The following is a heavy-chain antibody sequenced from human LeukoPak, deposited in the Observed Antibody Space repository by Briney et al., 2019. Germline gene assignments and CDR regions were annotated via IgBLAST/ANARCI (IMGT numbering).Heavy chain of an antibody. D-gene: IGHD3-10*01. J-gene: IGHJ3*02. CDR2: IYTSGST. CDR1: GGSISSGSYY. Sequence: SETLSLTCTVSGGSISSGSYYWSWIRQPAGKGLEWIGRIYTSGSTNYNPSLKSRVTISVDTSKNQFSLKLSSVTAADTAVYYCARESHYGSGSYESGAFDIWGQGTMVTVSS. CDR3: ARESHYGSGSYESGAFDI. V-gene: IGHV4-61*02.